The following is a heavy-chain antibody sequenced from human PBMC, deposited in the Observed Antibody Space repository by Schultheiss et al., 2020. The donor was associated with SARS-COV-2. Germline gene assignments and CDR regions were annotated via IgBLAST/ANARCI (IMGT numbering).Heavy chain of an antibody. CDR1: GFTFGDYA. D-gene: IGHD4-17*01. CDR3: AKAAGYGDNKNGMDV. V-gene: IGHV3-30*04. Sequence: GGSLRLSCTASGFTFGDYAMSWFRQAPGKGLEWVAVISYDGTHIYYGDSVKGRFTISRDNSKNTLYLQMNSLRAEDTAVYYCAKAAGYGDNKNGMDVWGQGTTVTVSS. CDR2: ISYDGTHI. J-gene: IGHJ6*02.